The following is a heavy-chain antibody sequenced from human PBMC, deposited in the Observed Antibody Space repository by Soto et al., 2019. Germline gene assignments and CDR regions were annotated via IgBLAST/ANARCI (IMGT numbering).Heavy chain of an antibody. CDR2: IYHSGST. D-gene: IGHD5-18*01. Sequence: SETLSLTCAVSGGSISSGGYSWSWIRQPPGKGLEWIGYIYHSGSTYYNPSLKSRVTMSTDKSISTAYLQWDSLKASDTAMYYCATVGHSYVSFDYWGQGTLVTVSS. CDR1: GGSISSGGYS. CDR3: ATVGHSYVSFDY. V-gene: IGHV4-30-2*01. J-gene: IGHJ4*02.